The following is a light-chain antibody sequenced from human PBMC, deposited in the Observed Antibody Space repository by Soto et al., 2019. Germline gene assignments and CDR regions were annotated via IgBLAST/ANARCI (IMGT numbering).Light chain of an antibody. CDR2: AAS. Sequence: DIQMTQSPSSLSASVGDRVTITCRASQPINKFLNWYQQKPGKAPKLLIYAASSLQSGVPSRFSGSGSGTDFTLTISRLEPEDFAVYYCQQYGSSPWTFGQGTKVDIK. CDR3: QQYGSSPWT. J-gene: IGKJ1*01. V-gene: IGKV1-39*01. CDR1: QPINKF.